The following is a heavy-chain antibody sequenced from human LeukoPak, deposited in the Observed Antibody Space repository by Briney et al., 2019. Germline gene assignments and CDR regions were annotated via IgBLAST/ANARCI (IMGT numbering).Heavy chain of an antibody. V-gene: IGHV4-61*01. J-gene: IGHJ5*02. Sequence: SETLSLTCTVSGGSVSSGSNYWSWIRQPPGKGLEWVGYMYYSGNTNYNPSLKSRVTISIDTSRNQFSLKLRPVTAADTAVYYCARGLAVASQISFDPWGQGTLVIVSS. D-gene: IGHD6-19*01. CDR1: GGSVSSGSNY. CDR3: ARGLAVASQISFDP. CDR2: MYYSGNT.